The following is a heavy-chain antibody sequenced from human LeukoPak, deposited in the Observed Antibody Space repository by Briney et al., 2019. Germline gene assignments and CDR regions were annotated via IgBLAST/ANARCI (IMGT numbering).Heavy chain of an antibody. D-gene: IGHD2-15*01. CDR2: ISYDGSNK. J-gene: IGHJ4*02. V-gene: IGHV3-30-3*01. Sequence: RGSLRLSCAPPGFTFSNDTMHWVRQAPGKGLEWVAVISYDGSNKYYADSVKGRFTISRDNSKNTLNLQMNSLRAEDAAVYYCARGGVVVAINYFDSWGQGTLVTVSS. CDR3: ARGGVVVAINYFDS. CDR1: GFTFSNDT.